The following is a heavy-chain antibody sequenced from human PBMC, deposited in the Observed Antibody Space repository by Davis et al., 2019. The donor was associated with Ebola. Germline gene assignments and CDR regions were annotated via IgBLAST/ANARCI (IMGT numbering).Heavy chain of an antibody. CDR2: IYYSGST. CDR3: ARDQRYFDL. V-gene: IGHV4-59*01. CDR1: GGPISSYY. J-gene: IGHJ2*01. Sequence: MPSDTLSLTCTAPGGPISSYYWSWIRQPPGKGLEWIGYIYYSGSTNYNPSLKSRVTISVDTSKNQFSLKLSSVTAADTAVYYCARDQRYFDLWGRGTLVTVSS.